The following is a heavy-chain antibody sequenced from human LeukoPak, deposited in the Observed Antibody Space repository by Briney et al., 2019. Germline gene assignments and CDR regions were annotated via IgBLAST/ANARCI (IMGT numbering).Heavy chain of an antibody. D-gene: IGHD6-13*01. CDR3: ARGISRGGSSRTFDY. J-gene: IGHJ4*02. Sequence: SQTLSLTCTVSGGSITSGGHYWSWIRQHPGKGLEWIGYIYYSGNAYYNPSLKSRVTISVDTSKNQFSLKVSSVTAADTAVYYCARGISRGGSSRTFDYWGQGTLVTVSS. V-gene: IGHV4-31*03. CDR2: IYYSGNA. CDR1: GGSITSGGHY.